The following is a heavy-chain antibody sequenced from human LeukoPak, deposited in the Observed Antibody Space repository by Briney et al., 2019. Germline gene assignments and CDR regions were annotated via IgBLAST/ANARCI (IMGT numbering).Heavy chain of an antibody. V-gene: IGHV4-61*02. CDR2: IYTSGST. CDR1: GGSISSGSYY. Sequence: SETLSLTCTVSGGSISSGSYYWSWIRQPAGKGLEWIGRIYTSGSTNYNPSLKSRVTISVDTSKSQFSLKLSSVTAADTAVYYCARERALCSSTSCYQAFDIWGQGTMVTVSS. D-gene: IGHD2-2*01. J-gene: IGHJ3*02. CDR3: ARERALCSSTSCYQAFDI.